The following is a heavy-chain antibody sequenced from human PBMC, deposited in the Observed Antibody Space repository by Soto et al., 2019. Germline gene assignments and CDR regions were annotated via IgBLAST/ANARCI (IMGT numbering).Heavy chain of an antibody. CDR3: ARGVLH. CDR2: ISYRGST. Sequence: QGQLQESGPGLVPPFQTLSLNCTVSGGPIRSGGYYWGWIRQHPGTGLEWIGHISYRGSTYYNTSLKSRVTISVDTSRNQFSLIVNSVTAADTAVYYCARGVLHWGQGTLVTVSS. CDR1: GGPIRSGGYY. V-gene: IGHV4-31*03. J-gene: IGHJ4*01.